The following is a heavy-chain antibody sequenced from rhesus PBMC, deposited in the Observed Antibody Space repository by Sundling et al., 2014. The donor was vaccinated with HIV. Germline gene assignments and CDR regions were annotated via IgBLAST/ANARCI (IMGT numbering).Heavy chain of an antibody. J-gene: IGHJ4*01. V-gene: IGHV4-106*01. CDR2: IYGSDGST. CDR1: GGSISDSYY. Sequence: QVQLQESGPGLVKPSETLSLTCAVSGGSISDSYYWNWIRQPPGKGLEWIGYIYGSDGSTYYNPSLKSRVTISTDTSKNQLSLRLTSVTAADTAVYYCVTTGVLATFDYWGQGLLVTVSS. CDR3: VTTGVLATFDY. D-gene: IGHD2-2*01.